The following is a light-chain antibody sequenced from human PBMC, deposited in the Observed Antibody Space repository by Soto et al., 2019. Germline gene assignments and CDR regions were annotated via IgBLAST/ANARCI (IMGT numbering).Light chain of an antibody. Sequence: QSALTQPASVSGSPGQSITISCTGTSSDVGGYNYVSWYQHHPGKAPKLMIYEVSNRPSGVSHRFSGSKSGNTASLTISGLQAEDEADYYCSSYTSISTRIFGGGTKLTV. V-gene: IGLV2-14*01. J-gene: IGLJ2*01. CDR1: SSDVGGYNY. CDR3: SSYTSISTRI. CDR2: EVS.